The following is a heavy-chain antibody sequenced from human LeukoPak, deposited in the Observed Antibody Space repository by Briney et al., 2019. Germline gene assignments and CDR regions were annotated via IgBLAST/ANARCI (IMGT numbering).Heavy chain of an antibody. CDR3: AKDWGAGSTYYAEYFQQ. D-gene: IGHD3-16*01. CDR1: GFTFSSYV. Sequence: GGSLRLSCAASGFTFSSYVMSWVRQAPGKGLEWVSTISRSGGTTYYADSVKGRFTISRDNSKNTLYLQMNSLRAEDTAGYYCAKDWGAGSTYYAEYFQQWGQGTLVTVSS. CDR2: ISRSGGTT. J-gene: IGHJ1*01. V-gene: IGHV3-23*01.